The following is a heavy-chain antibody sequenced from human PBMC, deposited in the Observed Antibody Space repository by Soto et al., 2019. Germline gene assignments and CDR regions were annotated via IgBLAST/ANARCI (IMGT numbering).Heavy chain of an antibody. J-gene: IGHJ4*02. V-gene: IGHV3-33*06. CDR3: ANLHPSIAAHY. CDR1: GFTFSNYA. CDR2: IWYDGSNK. D-gene: IGHD6-13*01. Sequence: QVQLVESGGGVVQPGRSLRLSCAASGFTFSNYAMHWVRQAPGKGLEWVTVIWYDGSNKYYADSVKGRFTISRDNSQNTLYLQMNSLRAEGTGVYYCANLHPSIAAHYWGQGTLVAVSS.